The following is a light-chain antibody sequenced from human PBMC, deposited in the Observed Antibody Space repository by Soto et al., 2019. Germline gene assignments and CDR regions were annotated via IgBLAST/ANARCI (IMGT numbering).Light chain of an antibody. CDR2: AAS. Sequence: DIQLTQSPSFLSASVGDRVTITCRASQGISSYLAWYQQKPGKAPKLLIYAASTLQSGVPSRFSGSGSGTEFTLTISSLQPEDFANYYCQQLNSYPVFGGGTKVEIK. J-gene: IGKJ4*01. CDR1: QGISSY. V-gene: IGKV1-9*01. CDR3: QQLNSYPV.